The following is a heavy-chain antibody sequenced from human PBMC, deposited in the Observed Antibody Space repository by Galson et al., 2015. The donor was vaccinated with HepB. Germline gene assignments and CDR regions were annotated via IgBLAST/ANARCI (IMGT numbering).Heavy chain of an antibody. J-gene: IGHJ4*02. CDR2: INPNSGGT. V-gene: IGHV1-2*02. CDR1: GYTFTGYY. Sequence: SVKVSCKASGYTFTGYYMHWVRQAPGQGLEWMGWINPNSGGTNYAQKFQGRVTMTTDTSISTAHMELSRLRSDDTAVYYCAKDDITGTTGDWGQGTLVTVSS. CDR3: AKDDITGTTGD. D-gene: IGHD1-7*01.